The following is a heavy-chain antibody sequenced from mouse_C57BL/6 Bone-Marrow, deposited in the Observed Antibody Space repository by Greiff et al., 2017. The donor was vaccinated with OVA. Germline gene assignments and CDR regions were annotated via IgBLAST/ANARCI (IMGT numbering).Heavy chain of an antibody. CDR3: ARITTVIANYYAMDY. V-gene: IGHV5-16*01. CDR1: GFTFSDYY. D-gene: IGHD1-1*01. CDR2: INYDGSST. J-gene: IGHJ4*01. Sequence: DVKLVESEGGLVQPGSSMKLSCTASGFTFSDYYMAWVRQVPEKGLEWVANINYDGSSTYYLDSLKSRFIISRDNAKNILYLQMSSLKSEDTATYYCARITTVIANYYAMDYWGQGTSVTVSS.